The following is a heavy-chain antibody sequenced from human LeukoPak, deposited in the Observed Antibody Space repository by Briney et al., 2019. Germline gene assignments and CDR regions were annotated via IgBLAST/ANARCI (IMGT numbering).Heavy chain of an antibody. CDR1: GGSISSSSYF. CDR2: IYYSGST. Sequence: SQTLSLTCTVSGGSISSSSYFWGWIRQPPGKGLEWIGSIYYSGSTYYNPSLKSRVTISVDTSKNQFSLKLSSVTAADTAVYYCARFHRGLGVPGRNYYDSSGYYYWSFDPWGQGTLVTVSS. CDR3: ARFHRGLGVPGRNYYDSSGYYYWSFDP. V-gene: IGHV4-39*01. D-gene: IGHD3-22*01. J-gene: IGHJ5*02.